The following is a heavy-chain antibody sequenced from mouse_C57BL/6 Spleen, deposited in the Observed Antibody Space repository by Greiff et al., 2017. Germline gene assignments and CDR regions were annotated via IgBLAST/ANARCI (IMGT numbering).Heavy chain of an antibody. D-gene: IGHD2-12*01. CDR3: ARGRVTTTCFDY. V-gene: IGHV1-61*01. Sequence: VQLQQPGAELVRPGSSVKLSCKASGYTFTSYWMDWVKQRPGQGLEWIGNIYPSDSETHYNQKFKDKATLTVDKSSSTAYMQLSSLTSEDSAVYYCARGRVTTTCFDYWGQGTTLTVSS. J-gene: IGHJ2*01. CDR1: GYTFTSYW. CDR2: IYPSDSET.